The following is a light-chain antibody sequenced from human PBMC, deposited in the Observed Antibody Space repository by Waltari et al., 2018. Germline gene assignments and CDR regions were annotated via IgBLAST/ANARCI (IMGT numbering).Light chain of an antibody. J-gene: IGKJ1*01. CDR3: QQYGSSPPT. V-gene: IGKV3-20*01. CDR1: QSITNNY. CDR2: GAS. Sequence: EIVLTQSPGTLSLSPGERATLSCRASQSITNNYLAWYQQKPGQAPRLRIYGASSRATGIPDRFSGSGSGTDFTLTISRLEPEDFAVYVCQQYGSSPPTFGQGTKVEIK.